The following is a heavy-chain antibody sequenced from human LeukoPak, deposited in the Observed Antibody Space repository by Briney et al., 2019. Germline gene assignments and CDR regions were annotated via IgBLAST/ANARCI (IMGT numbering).Heavy chain of an antibody. J-gene: IGHJ4*02. CDR1: GFTFNSYN. CDR2: ISLSSSYI. Sequence: GGSLRLSCAASGFTFNSYNMNWVRQAPGKGLEWVSSISLSSSYIYYADSVKGRFTISRDNAKNPLYLQMNSLRVEDTAVYYCARGIVLAGNVDYWGQGTLVTVSS. D-gene: IGHD6-19*01. CDR3: ARGIVLAGNVDY. V-gene: IGHV3-21*01.